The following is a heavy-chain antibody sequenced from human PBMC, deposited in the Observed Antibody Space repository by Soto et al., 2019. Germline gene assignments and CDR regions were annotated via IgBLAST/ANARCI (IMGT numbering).Heavy chain of an antibody. J-gene: IGHJ4*02. CDR2: IFYDGYT. CDR3: ARLQTAVPHY. V-gene: IGHV4-39*01. Sequence: QVQLQESGPGLVMPSETLSLTCTVSGDSISGSPYYWGWIRQPPGKRLEWIGSIFYDGYTVYTPSLKGRGTISVDTSKNLFCLKLTSVAAADTATYSCARLQTAVPHYWGQGNVVTVSS. CDR1: GDSISGSPYY. D-gene: IGHD1-1*01.